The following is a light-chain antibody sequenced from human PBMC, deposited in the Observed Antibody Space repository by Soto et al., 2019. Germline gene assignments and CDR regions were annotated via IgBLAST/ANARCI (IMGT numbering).Light chain of an antibody. Sequence: QSVLTQPPSASGTPGQRVTISCSGSSSNTGSNYVYWYQQLPGTAPKLLIYKNNQRPSGVPDRFSGSKSGTSASLAISGLRFEDEADYYCAAWDDSLSGVVFGGGTKLTVL. CDR3: AAWDDSLSGVV. CDR2: KNN. J-gene: IGLJ2*01. V-gene: IGLV1-47*01. CDR1: SSNTGSNY.